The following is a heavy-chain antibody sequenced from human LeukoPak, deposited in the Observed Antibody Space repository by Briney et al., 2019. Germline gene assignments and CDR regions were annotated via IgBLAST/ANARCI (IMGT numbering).Heavy chain of an antibody. CDR3: ARAFMGLGIAAAGTFDY. CDR1: GFTFSSYA. CDR2: ISYDGSNK. J-gene: IGHJ4*02. V-gene: IGHV3-30*04. D-gene: IGHD6-13*01. Sequence: GGSLRLSCAASGFTFSSYAMHWVRQAPGKGLEWVAVISYDGSNKYYADSVKGRFTISRDNSKNTLYLQMNSLRAEDTAVYYCARAFMGLGIAAAGTFDYWGQGTLVTVSS.